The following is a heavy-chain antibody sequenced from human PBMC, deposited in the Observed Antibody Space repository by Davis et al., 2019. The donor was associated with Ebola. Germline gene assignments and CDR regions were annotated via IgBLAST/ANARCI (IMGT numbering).Heavy chain of an antibody. D-gene: IGHD4-23*01. V-gene: IGHV3-23*01. CDR2: ISGSGGST. Sequence: GESLKISCAAPGFTFSSYAMSWVRQAPGKGLEWVSAISGSGGSTYYADSVKGRFTISRDNSNNTLYLQMNSLRAEDTAVYYCARDSPSVGFGMDVWGQGTTVTVSS. CDR1: GFTFSSYA. CDR3: ARDSPSVGFGMDV. J-gene: IGHJ6*02.